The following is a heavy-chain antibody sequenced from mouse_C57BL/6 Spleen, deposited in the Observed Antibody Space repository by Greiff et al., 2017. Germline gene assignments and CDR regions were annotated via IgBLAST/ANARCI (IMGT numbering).Heavy chain of an antibody. CDR2: IYPGDGDT. D-gene: IGHD3-3*01. V-gene: IGHV1-80*01. J-gene: IGHJ2*01. CDR3: ARGWVDFDY. Sequence: VPLQQSGAELVKPGASVKISCKASGYAFSSSWMNWVKQRPGKGLEWVGQIYPGDGDTNYNGKFKGKATLTADKSSSTAYMQLSSLTSEDSAVYCCARGWVDFDYWGQGTTRTVSS. CDR1: GYAFSSSW.